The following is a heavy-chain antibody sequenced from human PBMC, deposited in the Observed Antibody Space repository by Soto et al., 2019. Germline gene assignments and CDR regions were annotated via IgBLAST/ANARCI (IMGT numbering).Heavy chain of an antibody. CDR1: GFTFSSYG. CDR3: AKATNDFWSGLLFDY. D-gene: IGHD3-3*01. V-gene: IGHV3-30*18. J-gene: IGHJ4*02. Sequence: GGSLRLSFAASGFTFSSYGMHWVRRAPGKGLEWVAVISYDGSNKYYADSVKGRFTISRDNSKNTLYLQMNSLRAEDTAVYYCAKATNDFWSGLLFDYWGQGTLVTVSS. CDR2: ISYDGSNK.